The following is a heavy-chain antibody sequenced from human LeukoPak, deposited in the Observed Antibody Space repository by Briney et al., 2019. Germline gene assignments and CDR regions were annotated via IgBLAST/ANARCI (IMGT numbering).Heavy chain of an antibody. CDR1: GGSFSGYY. J-gene: IGHJ4*02. D-gene: IGHD5-18*01. V-gene: IGHV4-34*01. CDR3: ARGDGVDTAVLINYFDY. CDR2: INHSGRT. Sequence: PSETLSLTCAVYGGSFSGYYWSWSRHPPAKGLEWIGEINHSGRTNYNPSLKSRVTISVDTSKNQFSLKLSSVTAADTAVYYCARGDGVDTAVLINYFDYWGQGTLVTVSS.